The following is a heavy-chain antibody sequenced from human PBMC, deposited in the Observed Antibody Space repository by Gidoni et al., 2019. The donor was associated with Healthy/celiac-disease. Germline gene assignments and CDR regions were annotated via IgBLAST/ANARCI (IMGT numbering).Heavy chain of an antibody. CDR1: GFTFSSYG. CDR3: AKDLGDSGSYLGGFDY. Sequence: VQLVESGGGVVQPGRSLRLSCAASGFTFSSYGMHWVRQAPGKGLEWVAVISYDGSNKYYADSVKGRFTISRDNSKNTLYLQMNSLRAEDTAVYYCAKDLGDSGSYLGGFDYWGQGTLVTVSS. J-gene: IGHJ4*02. V-gene: IGHV3-30*18. D-gene: IGHD1-26*01. CDR2: ISYDGSNK.